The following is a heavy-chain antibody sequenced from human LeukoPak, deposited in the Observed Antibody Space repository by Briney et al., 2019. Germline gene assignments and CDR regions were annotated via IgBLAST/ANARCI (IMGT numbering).Heavy chain of an antibody. CDR3: ARGRGYYSSSYYFDY. Sequence: PSETLSLTCAVYGGSFSGYYWSWIRQPPGKGLEWIGEINHSGSTNYNPSLKSRVTISVDTSKNQFSLKLSSVTAADTAVYYCARGRGYYSSSYYFDYWGQGTLVTVSS. J-gene: IGHJ4*02. CDR2: INHSGST. CDR1: GGSFSGYY. D-gene: IGHD6-6*01. V-gene: IGHV4-34*01.